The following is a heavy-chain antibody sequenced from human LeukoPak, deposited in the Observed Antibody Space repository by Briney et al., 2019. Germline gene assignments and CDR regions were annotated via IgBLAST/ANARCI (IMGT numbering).Heavy chain of an antibody. J-gene: IGHJ4*02. CDR3: ARGAITMVRAWEFDY. CDR2: IYSGGTT. Sequence: PGGSLRLSCAASGFTVSTKHMSWVRQTPGKGLEWVSVIYSGGTTYYADSVKGRVTISRDNSKNTLYLQMNSLRVEGTAVYYCARGAITMVRAWEFDYWGQGTLVTVSS. V-gene: IGHV3-66*01. D-gene: IGHD3-10*01. CDR1: GFTVSTKH.